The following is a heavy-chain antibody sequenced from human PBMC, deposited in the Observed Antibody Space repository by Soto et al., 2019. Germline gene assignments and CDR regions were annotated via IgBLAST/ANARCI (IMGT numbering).Heavy chain of an antibody. Sequence: VGSLRLSCAASGFTFSSYAMSWVRQAPGKGLEWVSAISGSGGSTYYADSVKGRFTISRDNSKNTLYLQMNSLRAEDTAVYYCAKDYYDSSGYYYVFYFDYWGQGTLVTVSS. J-gene: IGHJ4*02. CDR1: GFTFSSYA. CDR2: ISGSGGST. V-gene: IGHV3-23*01. CDR3: AKDYYDSSGYYYVFYFDY. D-gene: IGHD3-22*01.